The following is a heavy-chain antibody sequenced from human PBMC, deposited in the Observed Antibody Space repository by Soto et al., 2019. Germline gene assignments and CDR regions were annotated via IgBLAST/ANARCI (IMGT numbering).Heavy chain of an antibody. J-gene: IGHJ4*02. CDR3: ARVGDFWSGPTVPPPYYFDY. CDR1: GFTFSSYW. V-gene: IGHV3-7*01. Sequence: HPGGSLRLSCAASGFTFSSYWMSWVRQAPGKGLEWVANIKQDGSEKYYVDSVKGRFTISRDNAKNSLYLQMNSLRAEDTAVYYCARVGDFWSGPTVPPPYYFDYWGQGTLVTVSS. D-gene: IGHD3-3*01. CDR2: IKQDGSEK.